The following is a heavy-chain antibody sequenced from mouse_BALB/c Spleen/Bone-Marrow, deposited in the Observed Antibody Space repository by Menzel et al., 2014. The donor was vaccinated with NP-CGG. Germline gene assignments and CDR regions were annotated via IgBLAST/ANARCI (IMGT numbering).Heavy chain of an antibody. Sequence: EVQLQQSGPGLVKPSQSLSLTCTVTGYSITSDYAWNWIRQFPGNKLEWMGYISYSGSTSYNPSFKSRISITRDTSKNQFFLQLNSVTTEDTATYYCARSYWYFDVWGAGTTVTVSS. V-gene: IGHV3-2*02. J-gene: IGHJ1*01. CDR1: GYSITSDYA. CDR2: ISYSGST. CDR3: ARSYWYFDV.